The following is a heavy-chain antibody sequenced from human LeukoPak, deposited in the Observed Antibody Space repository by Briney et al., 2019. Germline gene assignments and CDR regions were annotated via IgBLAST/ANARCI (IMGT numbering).Heavy chain of an antibody. CDR1: GFTFRKYY. V-gene: IGHV3-74*03. CDR2: INSDGSST. D-gene: IGHD6-13*01. Sequence: QPGGSLRLSCAASGFTFRKYYMHWVRQAPGKGLAWVSRINSDGSSTTYADSVRGRFTVSRDNAKNTLYLQMNSLKVEDTAMYYCTRVFVGDEYSSSGYWGQGTLVTVSS. J-gene: IGHJ4*02. CDR3: TRVFVGDEYSSSGY.